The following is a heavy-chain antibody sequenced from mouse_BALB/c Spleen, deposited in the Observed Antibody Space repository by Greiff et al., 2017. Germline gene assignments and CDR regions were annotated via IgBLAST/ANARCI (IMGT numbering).Heavy chain of an antibody. J-gene: IGHJ4*01. Sequence: EVKLVESGGGLVQPKGSLKLSCAASGFTFNTYAMNWVRQAPGKGLEWVARIRSKSNNYATYYADSVKDRFTISRDDSQSMLYLQMNNLKTEDTAMYNCVRPSPRGYGYGYYAMDYWGQGTSVTVSS. CDR3: VRPSPRGYGYGYYAMDY. CDR2: IRSKSNNYAT. D-gene: IGHD1-2*01. CDR1: GFTFNTYA. V-gene: IGHV10-1*02.